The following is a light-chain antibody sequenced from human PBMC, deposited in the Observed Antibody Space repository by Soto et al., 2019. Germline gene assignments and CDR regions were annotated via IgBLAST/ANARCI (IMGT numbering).Light chain of an antibody. CDR3: QSYDSSLSGDV. V-gene: IGLV1-40*01. J-gene: IGLJ1*01. CDR2: ENN. Sequence: QSVLTQPPSVSEAPGQRGTISCTGSSSNIGAGYEAHWYQQVPGTAPKLLIYENNNRPSGVPDRVSCSKSGTSASLAITRLQAEDEAEYYCQSYDSSLSGDVFGTGTKVTVL. CDR1: SSNIGAGYE.